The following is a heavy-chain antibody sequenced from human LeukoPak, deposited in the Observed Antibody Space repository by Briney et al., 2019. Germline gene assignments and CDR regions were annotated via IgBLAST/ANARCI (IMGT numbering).Heavy chain of an antibody. CDR3: ARDGPHDLIPALYSQGYYFDY. CDR1: GFTFSSYG. J-gene: IGHJ4*02. D-gene: IGHD3-16*01. V-gene: IGHV3-33*01. Sequence: GGSLRLSCAASGFTFSSYGMHWVRQAPGKGLEWVAVIWYDGSNKYYADSVKGRFTISRDNSKNTLYLQMNSLRAEDTAVYYCARDGPHDLIPALYSQGYYFDYWGQGTLVTVSS. CDR2: IWYDGSNK.